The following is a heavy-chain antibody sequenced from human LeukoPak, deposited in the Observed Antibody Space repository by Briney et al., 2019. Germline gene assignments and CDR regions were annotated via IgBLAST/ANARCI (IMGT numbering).Heavy chain of an antibody. CDR1: GYFISSGYY. CDR3: AGLSGSYHY. D-gene: IGHD1-26*01. Sequence: PSETLSLTCSVSGYFISSGYYWGWIRQPPGKGLEWIGSIYHSGSAYYNPSLKSRVTISVDTSKNQFSLKLSSVTAAGTAVYFCAGLSGSYHYWGQGTLVTVSS. V-gene: IGHV4-38-2*01. J-gene: IGHJ4*02. CDR2: IYHSGSA.